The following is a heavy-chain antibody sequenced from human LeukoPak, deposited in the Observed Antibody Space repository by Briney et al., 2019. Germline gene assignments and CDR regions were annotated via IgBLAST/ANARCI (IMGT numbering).Heavy chain of an antibody. J-gene: IGHJ4*02. CDR3: AREEDTVLVDY. V-gene: IGHV1-69*05. D-gene: IGHD2-15*01. CDR2: IIPIFVTA. CDR1: GGTFSSYA. Sequence: SVKVSCKASGGTFSSYAISWVRQAPGQGLEWMGRIIPIFVTANYAQKFQGRVTITTDESTSTDYMELRSLRSEDTAVYYCAREEDTVLVDYWGQGTLVTVSS.